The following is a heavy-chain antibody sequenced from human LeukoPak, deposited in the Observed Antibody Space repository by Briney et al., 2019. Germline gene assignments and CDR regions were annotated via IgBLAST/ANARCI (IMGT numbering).Heavy chain of an antibody. J-gene: IGHJ5*02. CDR1: GYTFINNW. CDR2: INPTGTGT. V-gene: IGHV1-46*01. D-gene: IGHD6-13*01. CDR3: ARLKRGIGAAGTSLRGWFDP. Sequence: ASVKVSCKASGYTFINNWMHWVRQAPGQGLEWIGLINPTGTGTLYAQKFQGRVTMTRDMSTSTDYMELSSLRSEDTAVYYCARLKRGIGAAGTSLRGWFDPWGQGTLVTVSS.